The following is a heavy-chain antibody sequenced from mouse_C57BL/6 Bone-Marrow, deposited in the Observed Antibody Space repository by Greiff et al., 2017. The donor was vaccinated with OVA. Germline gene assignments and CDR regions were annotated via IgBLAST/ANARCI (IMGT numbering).Heavy chain of an antibody. V-gene: IGHV1-26*01. CDR3: ARDEYYGSSCDY. J-gene: IGHJ2*01. D-gene: IGHD1-1*01. Sequence: VQLQQSGPELVKPGASVKISCKASGYTFTDYYMNWVKQSHGKSLEWIGDINPNNGGTSYNQKFKGKATLTVDKSSSTAYMELRSLTSEDSAVYYCARDEYYGSSCDYWGQGTTLTVSS. CDR1: GYTFTDYY. CDR2: INPNNGGT.